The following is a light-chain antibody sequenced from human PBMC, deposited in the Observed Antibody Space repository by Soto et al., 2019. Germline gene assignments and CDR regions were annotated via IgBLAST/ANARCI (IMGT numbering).Light chain of an antibody. Sequence: DIPMTQSPYSLSASVGDRVTITCRASQSISSYLNWYQQKPGKAPKLLMYAASSLQSGVRSRFSGSGSGTDFILSTSSLQPEDFATYYCQQSYSIPTSFGQVTRLEIK. J-gene: IGKJ5*01. CDR3: QQSYSIPTS. CDR2: AAS. V-gene: IGKV1-39*01. CDR1: QSISSY.